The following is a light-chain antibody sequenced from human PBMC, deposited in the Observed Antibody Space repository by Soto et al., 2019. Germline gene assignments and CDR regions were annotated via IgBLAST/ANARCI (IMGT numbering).Light chain of an antibody. V-gene: IGKV1-39*01. Sequence: SQSSLSASVGDRVTITCRASQSISSYLNWYQQKPGKAPKLLIYAASSLQSGVPSRFSGSGSGTDFTLTISSLQPEDFATYYCQHSDCMSKPFGQGAKVDI. CDR2: AAS. J-gene: IGKJ1*01. CDR1: QSISSY. CDR3: QHSDCMSKP.